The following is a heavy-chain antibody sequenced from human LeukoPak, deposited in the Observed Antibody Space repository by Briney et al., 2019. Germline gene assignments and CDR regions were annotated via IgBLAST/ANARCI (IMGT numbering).Heavy chain of an antibody. V-gene: IGHV3-21*01. D-gene: IGHD6-19*01. Sequence: PGGSLRLSCAASGFTFSSYSMNWVRQAPGRGLEWVSSISRSGGSIYYADSVKGRFTVSRDNAKNSLYLQMNSLRAEDTAVYYCARTTLELAVAGKKDAFDIWGQGTMVTVSS. CDR1: GFTFSSYS. CDR2: ISRSGGSI. J-gene: IGHJ3*02. CDR3: ARTTLELAVAGKKDAFDI.